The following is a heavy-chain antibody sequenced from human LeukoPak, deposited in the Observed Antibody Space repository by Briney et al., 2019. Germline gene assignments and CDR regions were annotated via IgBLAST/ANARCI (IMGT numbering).Heavy chain of an antibody. CDR3: ARLGATSGWYYFDY. CDR2: ITSSGSTI. J-gene: IGHJ4*02. D-gene: IGHD6-19*01. CDR1: GFTFSSYE. V-gene: IGHV3-48*03. Sequence: GGSLRLSCAASGFTFSSYEMNWVRQAPGKGLEWVSYITSSGSTIYYADSVEGRFTISRDNAKNSLYLQMNSLRAEDTAIYYCARLGATSGWYYFDYWGQGTLVTVSS.